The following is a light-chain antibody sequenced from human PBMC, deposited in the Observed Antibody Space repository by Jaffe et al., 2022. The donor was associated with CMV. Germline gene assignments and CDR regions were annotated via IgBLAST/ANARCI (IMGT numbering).Light chain of an antibody. CDR1: QNVLYNSNNKNY. CDR2: WAS. J-gene: IGKJ4*01. CDR3: QQYSGIPPT. V-gene: IGKV4-1*01. Sequence: DIVMTQSPDSLAVSLGERATINCRSSQNVLYNSNNKNYLAWYQQKSGQPPKLLIYWASTRESGVPDRFSGSGSGTEFTLTISSLQAEDVAVYYCQQYSGIPPTFGGGTKVEIK.